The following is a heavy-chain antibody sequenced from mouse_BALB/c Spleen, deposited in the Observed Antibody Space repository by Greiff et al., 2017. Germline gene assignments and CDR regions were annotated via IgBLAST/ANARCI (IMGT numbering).Heavy chain of an antibody. CDR2: INPSSGYT. V-gene: IGHV1-4*01. D-gene: IGHD2-1*01. CDR1: GYTFTSYT. CDR3: ARHGDARYDNPYYDY. J-gene: IGHJ2*01. Sequence: QVQLQQSGAELARPGASVKMSCKASGYTFTSYTMHWVKQRPGQGLEWIGYINPSSGYTNYNQKFKDKATLTADKSSSTAYMQLSSLTSEDSAVYYCARHGDARYDNPYYDYWGQGTTLTVSS.